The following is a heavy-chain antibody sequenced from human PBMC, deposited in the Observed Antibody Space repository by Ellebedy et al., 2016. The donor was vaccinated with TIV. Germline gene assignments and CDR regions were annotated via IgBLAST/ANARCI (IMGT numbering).Heavy chain of an antibody. V-gene: IGHV4-31*03. CDR2: IYYSGTT. D-gene: IGHD6-13*01. J-gene: IGHJ4*02. CDR1: GDSISSGGFY. CDR3: ARGSNWSPRRYHFDY. Sequence: SETLSLTXTVSGDSISSGGFYWTWIRQPPGKGLEWIGNIYYSGTTYYNPSLQSRVSLSVDTSSNQFSLRLTSVTAADAAVYYCARGSNWSPRRYHFDYWGQGSLVTVSS.